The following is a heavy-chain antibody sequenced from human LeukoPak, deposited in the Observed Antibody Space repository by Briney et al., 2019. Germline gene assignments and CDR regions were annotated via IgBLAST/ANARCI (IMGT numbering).Heavy chain of an antibody. CDR2: IYYSGST. D-gene: IGHD3-10*01. V-gene: IGHV4-30-4*01. CDR1: GGSISSGDYY. Sequence: PSETLSLTCTVSGGSISSGDYYWSWIRQPPGKGLEWIGYIYYSGSTYYNPSLKSRVTISVDTSKNQFSLKLSSVTAADTAVYYCARAHDYGSGSFDYWGQGILVTVSS. J-gene: IGHJ4*02. CDR3: ARAHDYGSGSFDY.